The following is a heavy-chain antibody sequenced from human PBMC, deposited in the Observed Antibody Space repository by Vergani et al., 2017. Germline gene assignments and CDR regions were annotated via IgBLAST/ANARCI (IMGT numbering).Heavy chain of an antibody. V-gene: IGHV4-61*02. CDR2: IYTNGST. CDR1: GGSINSGNYY. J-gene: IGHJ5*02. CDR3: ATGRVHYXILTDHGGDWFDP. D-gene: IGHD3-9*01. Sequence: QVQLQESGPRLVKPSQTLALTCTVSGGSINSGNYYWSWIRQPAGKGLEWIGRIYTNGSTNYNPSLKSRVTISLDTSKNQFSLKLNSVTAADTAVYYCATGRVHYXILTDHGGDWFDPWGQGTLVTVSS.